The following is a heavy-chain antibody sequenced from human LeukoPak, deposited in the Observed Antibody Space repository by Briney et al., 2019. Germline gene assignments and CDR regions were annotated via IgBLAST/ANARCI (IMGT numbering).Heavy chain of an antibody. Sequence: ASVKVSCKASGGTFSGYAISWVRQAPGQGLKWMGGIIPIFGTANYAQKFQGRVTITTDESTSTAYMELSSLRSEDTAVYYCARDPWYYYDSSGYYPNWFDPWGQGTLVTVSS. CDR3: ARDPWYYYDSSGYYPNWFDP. V-gene: IGHV1-69*05. J-gene: IGHJ5*02. CDR1: GGTFSGYA. D-gene: IGHD3-22*01. CDR2: IIPIFGTA.